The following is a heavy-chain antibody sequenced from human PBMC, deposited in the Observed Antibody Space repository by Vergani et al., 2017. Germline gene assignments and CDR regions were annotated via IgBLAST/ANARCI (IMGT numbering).Heavy chain of an antibody. CDR3: ARDSRSYGFGYYYYYMDV. J-gene: IGHJ6*03. Sequence: QVQLQESGPGLVKPSQTLSLTCTVSGGSISSGSYYWSWIRQPAGKGLEWIGRIYTSGSTNYNPSLKSRVTISVDTSKNQFSLKLSSVTAADTAVYYCARDSRSYGFGYYYYYMDVWGKGTTVTVSS. V-gene: IGHV4-61*02. CDR2: IYTSGST. CDR1: GGSISSGSYY. D-gene: IGHD5-18*01.